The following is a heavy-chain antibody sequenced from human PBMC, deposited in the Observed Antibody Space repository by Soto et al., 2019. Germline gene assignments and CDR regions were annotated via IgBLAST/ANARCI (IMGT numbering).Heavy chain of an antibody. D-gene: IGHD1-26*01. J-gene: IGHJ6*02. CDR1: GVTFSDYY. CDR3: ARMLTLTGSYYLLYYYGMDV. CDR2: ISSSGSTI. Sequence: GGSLRLSCAASGVTFSDYYMSWIHQAPGKGLEWVSYISSSGSTIYYADSVKGRFTISRDNAKNSLYLQMNSLRAEDTAVYYCARMLTLTGSYYLLYYYGMDVWGQGTTVTVSS. V-gene: IGHV3-11*01.